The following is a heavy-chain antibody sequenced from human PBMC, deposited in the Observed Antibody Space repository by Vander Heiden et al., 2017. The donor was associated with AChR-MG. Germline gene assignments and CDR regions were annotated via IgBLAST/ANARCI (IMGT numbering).Heavy chain of an antibody. CDR1: GLPVRTSA. Sequence: VQLLESGGGLVQPGGSLRLSCSASGLPVRTSAMRWGRQARGKGLEGVSQLTASGTSTDYADSVKSRFTISRDNSKNTLYLQMNSPRVEDTAMYYCARGSGTLDYWGQGSLVTVSS. CDR2: LTASGTST. CDR3: ARGSGTLDY. J-gene: IGHJ4*02. D-gene: IGHD1-1*01. V-gene: IGHV3-23*01.